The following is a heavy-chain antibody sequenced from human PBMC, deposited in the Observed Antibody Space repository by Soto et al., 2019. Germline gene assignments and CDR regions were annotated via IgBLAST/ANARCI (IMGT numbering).Heavy chain of an antibody. CDR2: IWYDGSNK. CDR1: GFTFSSYG. D-gene: IGHD3-3*01. J-gene: IGHJ5*02. Sequence: GGSLRLSCAASGFTFSSYGMHWVRQAPGKGLEWVAVIWYDGSNKYYADSVKGRFTNSRDNSKNTLYLQMNSLRAEDTAVYYCARDITIFGVVPRGWFDPWGQGTLVTVS. CDR3: ARDITIFGVVPRGWFDP. V-gene: IGHV3-33*01.